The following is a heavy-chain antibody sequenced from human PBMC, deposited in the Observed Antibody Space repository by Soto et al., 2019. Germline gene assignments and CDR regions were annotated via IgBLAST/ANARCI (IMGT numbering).Heavy chain of an antibody. CDR1: GGTFNNYA. J-gene: IGHJ6*02. CDR3: ARGLRTCNSGMDV. Sequence: QEQLLQSGAEVRKPGSSVKVSCKASGGTFNNYAVSWVRQAPGQGLEWMGGIIPMFETVNYAQRFQGRLTIAADESTSTAYTELTSLTSADTAIYFCARGLRTCNSGMDVWGQGTTVTVSS. CDR2: IIPMFETV. D-gene: IGHD2-15*01. V-gene: IGHV1-69*01.